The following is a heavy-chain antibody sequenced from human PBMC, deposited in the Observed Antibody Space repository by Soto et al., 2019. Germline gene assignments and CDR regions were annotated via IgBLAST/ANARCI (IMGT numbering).Heavy chain of an antibody. V-gene: IGHV1-69*13. D-gene: IGHD2-21*02. CDR3: ARGGSIVVVTAISYYFDY. J-gene: IGHJ4*02. CDR1: GGTFSSYA. CDR2: IIPIFGTA. Sequence: ASVKVSCKASGGTFSSYAISWVRQAPGQGLEWMGGIIPIFGTANYAQKFQGRVTITPDESTSTAYMELSSLRSEDTAVYYCARGGSIVVVTAISYYFDYWGQGTLVTSPQ.